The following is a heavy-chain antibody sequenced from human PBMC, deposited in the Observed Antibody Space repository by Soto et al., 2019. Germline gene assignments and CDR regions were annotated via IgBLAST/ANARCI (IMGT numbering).Heavy chain of an antibody. CDR1: DYTFTTFG. CDR3: AREYCSGGRCYGPDY. J-gene: IGHJ4*02. Sequence: ASVKVSCEASDYTFTTFGISWVRQAPGQGLEWMAWISGDNDNTNYAHNLQGRVTITTDTSTSTAYMELMNLTSDDTAFYYCAREYCSGGRCYGPDYWGQGTLVTVSS. CDR2: ISGDNDNT. D-gene: IGHD2-15*01. V-gene: IGHV1-18*01.